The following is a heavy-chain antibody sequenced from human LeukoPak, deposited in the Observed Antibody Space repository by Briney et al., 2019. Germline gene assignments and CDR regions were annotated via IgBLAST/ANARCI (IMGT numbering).Heavy chain of an antibody. V-gene: IGHV3-21*01. CDR1: GLTFSSYS. D-gene: IGHD3-10*01. Sequence: GGSLSLSCAASGLTFSSYSMNWVRQAPGKGLEWVSSISSSSSYIYYADSVKGRFTISRDNAKNSLYLQMNSLRAEDTAVYYCARDGLVRGVIAYNWFDPWGQGTLVTVSS. J-gene: IGHJ5*02. CDR2: ISSSSSYI. CDR3: ARDGLVRGVIAYNWFDP.